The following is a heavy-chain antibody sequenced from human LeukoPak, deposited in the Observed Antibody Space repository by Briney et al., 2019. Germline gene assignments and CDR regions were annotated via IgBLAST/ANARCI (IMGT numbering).Heavy chain of an antibody. Sequence: GESLKISCKGSGYSFTSYWIGWVRQMPGKGLEWMGIIYPGDSDTRYSPSFQGQVTISADKSISTAYLQWSSLKASDTAMYYCARCRGGGSCYPKYDYGDYAPAYEVPPPPHMDVWGQGTTVTVSS. V-gene: IGHV5-51*01. J-gene: IGHJ6*02. CDR3: ARCRGGGSCYPKYDYGDYAPAYEVPPPPHMDV. D-gene: IGHD2-15*01. CDR1: GYSFTSYW. CDR2: IYPGDSDT.